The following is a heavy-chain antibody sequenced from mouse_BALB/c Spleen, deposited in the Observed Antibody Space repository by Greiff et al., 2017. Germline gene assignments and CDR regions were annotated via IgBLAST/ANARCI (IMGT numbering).Heavy chain of an antibody. CDR2: INSNGGST. CDR3: ARSYDYDEGFAY. D-gene: IGHD2-4*01. CDR1: GFTFSSYG. J-gene: IGHJ3*01. Sequence: EVKLVESGGGLVQPGGSLKLSCAASGFTFSSYGMSWVRQTPDKRLELVATINSNGGSTYYPDSVKGRFTISRDNAKNTLYLQMSSLKSEDTAMYYYARSYDYDEGFAYWGQGTLVTVSA. V-gene: IGHV5-6-3*01.